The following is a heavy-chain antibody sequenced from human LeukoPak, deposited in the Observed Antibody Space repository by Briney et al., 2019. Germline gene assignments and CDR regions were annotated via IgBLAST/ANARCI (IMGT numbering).Heavy chain of an antibody. CDR1: GFSLSIYS. V-gene: IGHV3-21*01. J-gene: IGHJ4*02. CDR2: ISSSSSSI. D-gene: IGHD4-11*01. Sequence: GGSLRLSCVASGFSLSIYSMNWVRPAPGKGLEWVSSISSSSSSIYYADSVKGRCTISRDNSKSSLYLQLTSLTVEDTAVYYCARGDYSSGMDYWGQGTLVTVSS. CDR3: ARGDYSSGMDY.